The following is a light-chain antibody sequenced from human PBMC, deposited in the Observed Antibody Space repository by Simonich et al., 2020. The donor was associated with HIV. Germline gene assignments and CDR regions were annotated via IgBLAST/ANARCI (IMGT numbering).Light chain of an antibody. CDR2: GAS. V-gene: IGKV3-15*01. CDR1: QIVSRN. Sequence: EIVMTQSPATLSVSPGERATLSCRARQIVSRNLAWYQKKHGQAPRPLIHGASTRATGIPARLSGSGSGTEFTLTISSLQSEDFAVYYCQQYNNWPPWTFGQGTKVEIK. J-gene: IGKJ1*01. CDR3: QQYNNWPPWT.